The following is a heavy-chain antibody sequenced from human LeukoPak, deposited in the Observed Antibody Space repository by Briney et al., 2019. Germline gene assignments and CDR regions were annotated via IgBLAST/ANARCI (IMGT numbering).Heavy chain of an antibody. CDR1: GGSISSSSYY. Sequence: SETLSLTCTVSGGSISSSSYYWGWIRQPPGKGLEWIGRIYTSGSTNYNPSLKSRVTISVDTSKNQFSLKLSSVTAADTAVYYCARDFVEAAAGTGWFDPWGQGTLVTVSS. CDR2: IYTSGST. J-gene: IGHJ5*02. CDR3: ARDFVEAAAGTGWFDP. V-gene: IGHV4-39*07. D-gene: IGHD6-13*01.